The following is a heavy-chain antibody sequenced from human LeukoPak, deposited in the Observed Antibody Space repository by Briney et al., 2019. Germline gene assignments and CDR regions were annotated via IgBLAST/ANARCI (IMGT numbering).Heavy chain of an antibody. D-gene: IGHD6-19*01. J-gene: IGHJ4*02. CDR1: GDSIGGCY. V-gene: IGHV4-59*08. Sequence: SETLSLTCTVSGDSIGGCYRSWIRQPPGKGLEWIAYIYYSGRTNSNPSLKSRVTISLDTSKNQFSLKLSSVTAADTAVYYCARLTTAGYLNHWGQGTLVTVSS. CDR3: ARLTTAGYLNH. CDR2: IYYSGRT.